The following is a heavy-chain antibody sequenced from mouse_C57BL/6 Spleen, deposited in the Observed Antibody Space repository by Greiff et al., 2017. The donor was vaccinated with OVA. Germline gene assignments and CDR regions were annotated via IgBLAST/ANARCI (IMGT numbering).Heavy chain of an antibody. CDR2: ISDGGSYT. D-gene: IGHD2-1*01. Sequence: EVKLMESGGGLVKPGGSLKLSCAASGFTFSSYAMSWVRQTPEKRLEWVATISDGGSYTYYPDNVKGRFTISRDNAKNNLYLQMSHLKSEDTAMYYCARDDYGNYFDYWGQGTTLTVSS. CDR3: ARDDYGNYFDY. J-gene: IGHJ2*01. V-gene: IGHV5-4*01. CDR1: GFTFSSYA.